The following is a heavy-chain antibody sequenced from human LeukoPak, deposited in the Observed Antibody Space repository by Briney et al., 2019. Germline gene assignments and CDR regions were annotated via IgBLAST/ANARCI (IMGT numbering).Heavy chain of an antibody. D-gene: IGHD3-22*01. CDR1: GFTLSRYA. CDR2: ISGSGGST. J-gene: IGHJ4*02. V-gene: IGHV3-23*01. CDR3: AKSPGVGASNDHYFYCSYS. Sequence: WGSLRLSCAVSGFTLSRYAMSGFCQVPGKGLEWVSAISGSGGSTYYADSVKGRLTISRDNSKNTLYLQMSSLTADDTAVYYCAKSPGVGASNDHYFYCSYSWGQGTLVTVSS.